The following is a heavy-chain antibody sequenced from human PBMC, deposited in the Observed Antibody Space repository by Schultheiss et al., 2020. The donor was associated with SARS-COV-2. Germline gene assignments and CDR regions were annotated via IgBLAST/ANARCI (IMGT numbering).Heavy chain of an antibody. D-gene: IGHD6-19*01. CDR2: ISAYNGNT. Sequence: ASVKVSCKASGYTFTGYYMHWVRQAPGQGLEWMGWISAYNGNTNYAQKLQGRVTMTTDTSTSTAYMELRSLRSDDTAVCYCARDRQWLAPNDYWCQGTLVTVSS. CDR3: ARDRQWLAPNDY. CDR1: GYTFTGYY. J-gene: IGHJ4*02. V-gene: IGHV1-18*04.